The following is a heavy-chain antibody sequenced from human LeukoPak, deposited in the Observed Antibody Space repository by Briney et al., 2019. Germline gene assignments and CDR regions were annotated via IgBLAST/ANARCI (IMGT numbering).Heavy chain of an antibody. CDR2: IWRGGNYK. CDR1: GFDFRTHA. V-gene: IGHV3-33*01. CDR3: VTDPPDSGWVFWS. Sequence: PGGSLRLSCSASGFDFRTHAMHWVRQAPGKGLEWVAMIWRGGNYKFYVDSVKGRCTIFRDDFRSTLYLQMDSLTADNTAVYYCVTDPPDSGWVFWSWGQGALLSVSA. D-gene: IGHD6-19*01. J-gene: IGHJ5*02.